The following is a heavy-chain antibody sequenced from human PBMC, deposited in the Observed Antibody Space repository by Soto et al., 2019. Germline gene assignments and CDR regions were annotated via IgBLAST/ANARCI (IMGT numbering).Heavy chain of an antibody. V-gene: IGHV5-51*01. J-gene: IGHJ4*02. CDR2: VYPGDSDT. CDR3: VINMEHSWYYFDF. CDR1: GYNFTSYW. Sequence: PGESLKISCKGSGYNFTSYWIGWVRQMPGKGLEWMGIVYPGDSDTRYSPSFQGQVTISADKSISTAYLQWNSLRASDAAMYYCVINMEHSWYYFDFWCQGDLVTVS. D-gene: IGHD6-13*01.